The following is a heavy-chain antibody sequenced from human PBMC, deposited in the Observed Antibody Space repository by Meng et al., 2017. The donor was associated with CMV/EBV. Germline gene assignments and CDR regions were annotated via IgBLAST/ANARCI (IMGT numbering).Heavy chain of an antibody. CDR2: INHSGST. D-gene: IGHD3-10*01. CDR3: ARESMVRGED. V-gene: IGHV4-34*01. CDR1: GGAFSGYY. Sequence: GHLRQWGQGLLKPSETLSPTCAVYGGAFSGYYWSWSRQPPGKGLEWIGEINHSGSTNYNPSPKSRVTISVDTSKNQFSLKLSSVTAADTAVYYCARESMVRGEDWGQGTLVTVSS. J-gene: IGHJ4*02.